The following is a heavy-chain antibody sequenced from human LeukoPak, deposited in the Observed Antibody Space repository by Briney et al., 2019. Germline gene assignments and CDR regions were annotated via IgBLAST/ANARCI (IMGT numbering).Heavy chain of an antibody. V-gene: IGHV3-7*01. D-gene: IGHD6-13*01. CDR1: GFTFSSYW. CDR3: AKAQISSWDFDY. J-gene: IGHJ4*02. Sequence: PGGSLRLSCAASGFTFSSYWMSWVRQAPGKGLEWVANIKQDGSEKYYVDSVKGRFTISRDNAKNSLYLQMNSLRAEDTAVYYCAKAQISSWDFDYWAREPWSPSPQ. CDR2: IKQDGSEK.